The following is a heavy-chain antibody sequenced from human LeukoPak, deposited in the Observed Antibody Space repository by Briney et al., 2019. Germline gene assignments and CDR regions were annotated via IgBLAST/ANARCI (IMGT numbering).Heavy chain of an antibody. CDR3: AKDDAWLRFGE. V-gene: IGHV3-30*02. D-gene: IGHD3-10*01. J-gene: IGHJ4*02. CDR1: GFPFSSYG. Sequence: GSLSLSCAASGFPFSSYGMHWVRQAPGKGLEWVTFIRFDGSNKFYADSVKGRFTISRDNSKNTLYLEVISLTAEDTAVYYCAKDDAWLRFGEWSQGTLVTVSS. CDR2: IRFDGSNK.